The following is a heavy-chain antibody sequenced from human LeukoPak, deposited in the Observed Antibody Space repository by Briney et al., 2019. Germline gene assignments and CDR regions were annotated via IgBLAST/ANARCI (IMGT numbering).Heavy chain of an antibody. V-gene: IGHV1-69*13. CDR2: IIPIFGTA. CDR3: ARGTYYYDSSGYYYGYYYYGMDV. Sequence: SVKVSCKASGGTFSSYAISWVQQAPGQGLEWMGGIIPIFGTANYAQKFQGRVTITADESTSTAYMELSSLRSEDTAVYYCARGTYYYDSSGYYYGYYYYGMDVWGQGTTVTVSS. CDR1: GGTFSSYA. D-gene: IGHD3-22*01. J-gene: IGHJ6*02.